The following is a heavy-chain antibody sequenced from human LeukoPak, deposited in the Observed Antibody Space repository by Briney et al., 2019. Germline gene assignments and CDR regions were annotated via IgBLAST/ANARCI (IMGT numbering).Heavy chain of an antibody. J-gene: IGHJ4*02. V-gene: IGHV1-2*02. Sequence: ASVKVSCKASGYTFTGYYMHWVRRAPGQGLEWMGWINPNSGGTNYAQKFQGRVTMTRDTSISTAYMELSRLRSDDTAVYYCARGRIARITMVRGVMDYWGQGTLVTVSS. D-gene: IGHD3-10*01. CDR3: ARGRIARITMVRGVMDY. CDR1: GYTFTGYY. CDR2: INPNSGGT.